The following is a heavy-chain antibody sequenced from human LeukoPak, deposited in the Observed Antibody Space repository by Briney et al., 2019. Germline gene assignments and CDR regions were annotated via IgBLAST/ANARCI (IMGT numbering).Heavy chain of an antibody. D-gene: IGHD2-15*01. J-gene: IGHJ6*03. CDR1: GFTFSSYG. Sequence: GGSLRLSCAASGFTFSSYGIHWVRQAPGTGLEWVAFIRYDGSNKYYADSVKGRFTISRDNSKNTLYLQMNSLRAEDTAVYYCAKDSCSGGSCYSSFFYYYYYMDVWGKGTTVTISS. V-gene: IGHV3-30*02. CDR3: AKDSCSGGSCYSSFFYYYYYMDV. CDR2: IRYDGSNK.